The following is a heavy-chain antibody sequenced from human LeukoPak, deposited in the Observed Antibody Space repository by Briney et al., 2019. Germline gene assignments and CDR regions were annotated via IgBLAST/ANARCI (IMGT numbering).Heavy chain of an antibody. V-gene: IGHV1-69*05. Sequence: GASVKVSCKASGGTFSSYAISRVRQAPGQGLEWMGGIIPIFGTANYAQKFQGRVTITTDESTSTAYMELSSLRSEDTAVYYCARGGETGTTLAYYYYMDVWGKGTTVTVS. CDR3: ARGGETGTTLAYYYYMDV. CDR1: GGTFSSYA. D-gene: IGHD1-7*01. CDR2: IIPIFGTA. J-gene: IGHJ6*03.